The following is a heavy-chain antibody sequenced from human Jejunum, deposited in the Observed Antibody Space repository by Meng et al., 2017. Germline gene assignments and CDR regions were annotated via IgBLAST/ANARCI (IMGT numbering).Heavy chain of an antibody. Sequence: GESLKISCAASGFTFSSYEMNWVRQAPGKGLEWISYIGSIATTTYYATSVKGRFTISRDNTKNSLYLQMNNLRAEDTAIYYCARDLGPHSSSAYDYWGQGTRVTGSS. CDR3: ARDLGPHSSSAYDY. D-gene: IGHD6-6*01. CDR1: GFTFSSYE. CDR2: IGSIATTT. J-gene: IGHJ4*02. V-gene: IGHV3-48*03.